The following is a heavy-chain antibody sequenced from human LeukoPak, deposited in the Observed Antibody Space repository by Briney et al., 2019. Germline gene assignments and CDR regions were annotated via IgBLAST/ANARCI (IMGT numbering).Heavy chain of an antibody. Sequence: RASVNVSCKASGGTFSNYAISWVRQAPGQGLEWMGGIIPIFGTANYAQKFQGRVTITADESTSTAYMELSSLRSEDTAVYYCAITRDYGSGSYYTPANAFDIWGQGTMVTVSS. CDR3: AITRDYGSGSYYTPANAFDI. CDR2: IIPIFGTA. V-gene: IGHV1-69*13. CDR1: GGTFSNYA. J-gene: IGHJ3*02. D-gene: IGHD3-10*01.